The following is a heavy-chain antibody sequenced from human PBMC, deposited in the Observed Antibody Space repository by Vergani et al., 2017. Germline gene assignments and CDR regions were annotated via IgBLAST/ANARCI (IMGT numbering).Heavy chain of an antibody. J-gene: IGHJ5*02. CDR2: IYYSGST. CDR3: ARELLYSGSYHGSGWFDP. V-gene: IGHV4-61*01. Sequence: QVQLQESGPGLVKPSETLSLTCTVSGGSISSSSYYWGWIRQPPGKGLEWIGYIYYSGSTNYNPSLKSRVTISVDTSKNQFSLKLSSVTAADTAVYYCARELLYSGSYHGSGWFDPWGQGTLVTVSS. D-gene: IGHD1-26*01. CDR1: GGSISSSSYY.